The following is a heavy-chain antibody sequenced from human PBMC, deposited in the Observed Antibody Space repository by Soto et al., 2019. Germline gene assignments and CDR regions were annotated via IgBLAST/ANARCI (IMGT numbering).Heavy chain of an antibody. D-gene: IGHD2-15*01. CDR3: AADQGYCSGGSCYSDYYYYYYMDV. CDR1: GFTFTSSA. J-gene: IGHJ6*03. CDR2: IVVGSGNT. V-gene: IGHV1-58*02. Sequence: ASVKVSCKASGFTFTSSAMQWVRQARGQRLEWIGWIVVGSGNTNYAQKFQERVTITRDMSTSTAYMELRSLRSEDTAVYYCAADQGYCSGGSCYSDYYYYYYMDVWGKGTTVTVSS.